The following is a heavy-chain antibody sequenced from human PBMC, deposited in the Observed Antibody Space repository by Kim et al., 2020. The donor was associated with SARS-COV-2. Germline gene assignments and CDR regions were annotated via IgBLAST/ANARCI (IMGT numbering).Heavy chain of an antibody. J-gene: IGHJ4*02. Sequence: GGSLRLSCAASGFTFSSYAMHWVRQAPGKGLEWVAVISYDGSNKYYADSVKGRFTISRDNSKNTLYLQMNSLRAEDTAVYYCARGTYMTTVVSHFHYWGQGTLVTVSS. D-gene: IGHD4-17*01. CDR2: ISYDGSNK. CDR3: ARGTYMTTVVSHFHY. CDR1: GFTFSSYA. V-gene: IGHV3-30*04.